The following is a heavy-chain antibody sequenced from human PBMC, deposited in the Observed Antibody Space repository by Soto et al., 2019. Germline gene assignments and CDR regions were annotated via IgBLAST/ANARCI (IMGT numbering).Heavy chain of an antibody. CDR1: GACFSGYY. V-gene: IGHV4-34*01. D-gene: IGHD3-10*01. CDR3: ARGRGGVQQ. J-gene: IGHJ1*01. Sequence: PXATLSLTCAVYGACFSGYYCSWIRQPPGKGLEWIGELNDIGYTNYNASLQSRVTISLDTSRNQFSLRLTSVTAADTAVYYCARGRGGVQQWGQGTLVTVSS. CDR2: LNDIGYT.